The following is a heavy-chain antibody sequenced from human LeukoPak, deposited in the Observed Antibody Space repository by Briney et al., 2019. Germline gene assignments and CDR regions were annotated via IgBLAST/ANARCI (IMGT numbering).Heavy chain of an antibody. V-gene: IGHV4-39*01. J-gene: IGHJ4*02. CDR3: ARRAERSSGSYYGY. CDR2: IYYTGST. CDR1: GGSMSSSSYY. D-gene: IGHD1-26*01. Sequence: SETLSLTCTVSGGSMSSSSYYWGWIRPPPGKELEWIGSIYYTGSTYYNPSLKSRVTISVDTSKNQFSLKLTSVTAADTAVYYCARRAERSSGSYYGYWGQGTLVSVS.